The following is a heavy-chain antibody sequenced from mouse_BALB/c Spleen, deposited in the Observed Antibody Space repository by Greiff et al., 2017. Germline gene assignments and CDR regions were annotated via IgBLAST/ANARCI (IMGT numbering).Heavy chain of an antibody. CDR3: ARGGYNYYFDY. CDR1: GYTFTDYN. Sequence: EVQLQQSGPELVKPGASVKISCKASGYTFTDYNMHWVKQSHGKSLEWIGYIYPYNGGTGYNQKFKSKATLTVDNSSSTAYMELRSLTSEDSAVYYCARGGYNYYFDYWGQGTTLTVSS. V-gene: IGHV1S29*02. J-gene: IGHJ2*01. CDR2: IYPYNGGT. D-gene: IGHD1-3*01.